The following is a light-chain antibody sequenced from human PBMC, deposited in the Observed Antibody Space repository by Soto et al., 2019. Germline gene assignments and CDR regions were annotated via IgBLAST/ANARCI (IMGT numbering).Light chain of an antibody. J-gene: IGLJ1*01. Sequence: QSALTQPASVSGSPGQSITISCTGATSDVGNYNYVSWYQQHPGKAPKLIIYDVSNRPSGVSNRVSGSKSGNTASLTLSGLQAEDEADYYCSSYTSSTTLEVFGTGTKVTVL. CDR2: DVS. CDR3: SSYTSSTTLEV. V-gene: IGLV2-14*03. CDR1: TSDVGNYNY.